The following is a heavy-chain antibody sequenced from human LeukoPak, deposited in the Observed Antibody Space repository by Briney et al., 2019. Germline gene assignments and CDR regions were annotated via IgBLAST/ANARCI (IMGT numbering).Heavy chain of an antibody. V-gene: IGHV4-4*02. CDR3: ASPGEYGDYEGGNDY. J-gene: IGHJ4*02. CDR1: GGSISSSNW. CDR2: IYHSGST. Sequence: PSETLPLTCAVSGGSISSSNWWSWVRQPPGKGLEWIGEIYHSGSTNYNPSLKSRVTISVDKSKNQFSLKLSSVTAADTAVYYCASPGEYGDYEGGNDYWGQGTLVTVSS. D-gene: IGHD4-17*01.